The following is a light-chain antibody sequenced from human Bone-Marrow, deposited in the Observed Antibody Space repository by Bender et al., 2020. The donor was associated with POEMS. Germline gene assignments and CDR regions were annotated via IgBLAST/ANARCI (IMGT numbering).Light chain of an antibody. CDR2: EVT. Sequence: QSALPQPPSASGSLGQSVTISCTGTSSDVGGYNYVSWYQQHPGKAPKLIIYEVTNRPAGVSNRFSGSKSGNTASLTISGLQAEDEADYYCCSHTSSSTMVFGGGTKLTVL. CDR3: CSHTSSSTMV. CDR1: SSDVGGYNY. J-gene: IGLJ2*01. V-gene: IGLV2-14*01.